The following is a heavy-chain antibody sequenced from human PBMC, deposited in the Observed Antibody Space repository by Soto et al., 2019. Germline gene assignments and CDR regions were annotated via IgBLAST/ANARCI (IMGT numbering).Heavy chain of an antibody. D-gene: IGHD4-4*01. CDR1: GGSISSSY. V-gene: IGHV4-59*01. CDR3: ARGHYTRPYWYGTDV. CDR2: IYYDGST. Sequence: QVQLQESGPRLVKPSETLSLTCTVSGGSISSSYWSWIRQPPGKGLEWIGYIYYDGSTNYNPSLKSRVTISVDTSKNQFSLKLSSVTAADTAVYYCARGHYTRPYWYGTDVWGQGTTVTVSS. J-gene: IGHJ6*02.